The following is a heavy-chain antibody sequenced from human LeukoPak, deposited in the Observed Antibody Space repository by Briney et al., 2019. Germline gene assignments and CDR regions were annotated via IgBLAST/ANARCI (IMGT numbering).Heavy chain of an antibody. V-gene: IGHV3-21*01. J-gene: IGHJ4*02. CDR3: ARDGAVAGGTPADFDY. CDR2: ISSSSSYI. Sequence: PGGSLRLSCAASGFTFSSYSMNWVRQAPGKGLEWVSSISSSSSYIYYADSVKGRFTISRDNAKNSLYLQMNSLRAEDTAVYYCARDGAVAGGTPADFDYWGQGTLVTVSS. CDR1: GFTFSSYS. D-gene: IGHD6-19*01.